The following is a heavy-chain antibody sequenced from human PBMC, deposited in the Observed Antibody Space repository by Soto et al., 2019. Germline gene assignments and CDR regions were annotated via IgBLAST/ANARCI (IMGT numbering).Heavy chain of an antibody. CDR3: ALRERKKWTDYYYYYGMDV. Sequence: ASVKVSCKASGYTFTSYGISWVRPAPGQGLEWMGWISAYNGNTNYAQKLQGRVTMTTDTFTSTAYMELRSLRSDDTAVYYCALRERKKWTDYYYYYGMDVWGQGTTVTVSS. J-gene: IGHJ6*02. V-gene: IGHV1-18*01. D-gene: IGHD1-26*01. CDR1: GYTFTSYG. CDR2: ISAYNGNT.